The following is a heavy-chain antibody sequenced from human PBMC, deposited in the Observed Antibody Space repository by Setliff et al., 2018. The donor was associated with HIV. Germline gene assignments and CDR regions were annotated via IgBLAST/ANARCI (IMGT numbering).Heavy chain of an antibody. CDR1: GYSFTKYV. J-gene: IGHJ3*02. CDR2: INAGNDNT. CDR3: ARGGGGYYYVGAVDI. Sequence: ASVKVSCKASGYSFTKYVMHWVRQAPGQRLEWMGWINAGNDNTKYSQKFQGRVTMTGNTSISTAYMELSSLRSEDTAVYYCARGGGGYYYVGAVDIWGQGTVVTVSS. V-gene: IGHV1-3*01. D-gene: IGHD3-22*01.